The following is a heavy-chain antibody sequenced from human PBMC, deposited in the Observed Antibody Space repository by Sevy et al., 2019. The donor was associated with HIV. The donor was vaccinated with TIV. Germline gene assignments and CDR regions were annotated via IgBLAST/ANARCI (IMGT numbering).Heavy chain of an antibody. V-gene: IGHV4-61*01. CDR1: GGSVSSGSYY. Sequence: SETLSLTCTVSGGSVSSGSYYWSWIRQPPGKGLEWIGYIYYSGSTNYNPSLKSRVTISVDTSKNQFSLKRSSVTAADTAVYYCAREGYSSGWYDRGYYYYGMDVWGQGTTVTVSS. CDR3: AREGYSSGWYDRGYYYYGMDV. CDR2: IYYSGST. D-gene: IGHD6-19*01. J-gene: IGHJ6*02.